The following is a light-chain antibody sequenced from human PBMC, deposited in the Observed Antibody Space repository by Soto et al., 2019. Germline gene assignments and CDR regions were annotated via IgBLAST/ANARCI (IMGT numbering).Light chain of an antibody. Sequence: DIVMTQSPDSLAVSLGERATINCKSSQSLLYTSNSKNYLAWYQQKPGQPPKLLIYWASSRESGVPDRFSGTGSGTEFTLTISGLQAEDVAVYYCQQYYTTPLTFGPGTQVDIK. CDR2: WAS. J-gene: IGKJ3*01. CDR1: QSLLYTSNSKNY. V-gene: IGKV4-1*01. CDR3: QQYYTTPLT.